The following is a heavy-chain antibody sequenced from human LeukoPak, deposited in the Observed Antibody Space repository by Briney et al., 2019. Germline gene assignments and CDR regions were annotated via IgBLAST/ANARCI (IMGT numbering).Heavy chain of an antibody. V-gene: IGHV3-11*01. CDR1: GFTVSSNY. CDR2: IGSSGRTI. CDR3: AGEGYGDHDGDY. J-gene: IGHJ4*02. D-gene: IGHD4-17*01. Sequence: GGSLRLSCAASGFTVSSNYMSWVRQAPGKGLEWVSYIGSSGRTIYYADSVKGRFTISRDNAKNSLYLQMNSLRAEDTAVYYCAGEGYGDHDGDYWGQGTLVTVSS.